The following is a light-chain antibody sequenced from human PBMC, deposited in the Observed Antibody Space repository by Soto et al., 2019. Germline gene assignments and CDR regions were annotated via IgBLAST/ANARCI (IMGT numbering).Light chain of an antibody. Sequence: VMTQSPATLSVSPGERATLSCRASQTVSSYLAWYQQKPGQAPRLLIYGASTRATDVPARFSGSGSGTEFTLTISSLQSEDFAVYYCQHYNNWPYTFGQGTKLEIK. J-gene: IGKJ2*01. CDR3: QHYNNWPYT. V-gene: IGKV3-15*01. CDR1: QTVSSY. CDR2: GAS.